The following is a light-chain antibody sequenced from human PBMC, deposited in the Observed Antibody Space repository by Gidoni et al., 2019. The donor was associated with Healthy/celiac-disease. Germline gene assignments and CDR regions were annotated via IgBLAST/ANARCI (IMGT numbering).Light chain of an antibody. CDR2: AAS. V-gene: IGKV1-39*01. CDR1: QSISSD. J-gene: IGKJ1*01. CDR3: QQSYSTPWT. Sequence: DIQMTQSPSSLSASVGDRVTITCRASQSISSDLNWYQQKPGKAPKLLIYAASSLQSGVPSMFSGSGSGTDFTLTISSLQPEDFATYYCQQSYSTPWTFGQGTKVESK.